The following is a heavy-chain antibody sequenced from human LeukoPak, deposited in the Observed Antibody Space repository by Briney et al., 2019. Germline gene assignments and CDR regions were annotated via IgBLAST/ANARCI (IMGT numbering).Heavy chain of an antibody. Sequence: PSETLSLTCTVSGGSISSYYWSWIRQPPGKGLEWIGYIYYSGSTNYNPSLKSRVTISVDTSKNQFSLKLSSVTAADTAVYYSARGDFGMATRDDAFDIWGQGTMVTVSS. CDR1: GGSISSYY. CDR2: IYYSGST. D-gene: IGHD5-24*01. CDR3: ARGDFGMATRDDAFDI. J-gene: IGHJ3*02. V-gene: IGHV4-59*01.